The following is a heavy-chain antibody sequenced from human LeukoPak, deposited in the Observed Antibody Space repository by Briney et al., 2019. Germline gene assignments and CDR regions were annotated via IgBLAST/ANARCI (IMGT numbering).Heavy chain of an antibody. D-gene: IGHD2-15*01. CDR1: GFTVSSNY. J-gene: IGHJ4*02. V-gene: IGHV3-23*01. CDR3: ARAPVTSCRGAFCYPFDY. Sequence: GGSLRLSCAASGFTVSSNYMSWVRQGPGKGLEWVAATSSSDPGTYHADSVRGRFTISRDNSKNTLYLQMNRLRVEDAAVYYCARAPVTSCRGAFCYPFDYWGQGTLVTVSS. CDR2: TSSSDPGT.